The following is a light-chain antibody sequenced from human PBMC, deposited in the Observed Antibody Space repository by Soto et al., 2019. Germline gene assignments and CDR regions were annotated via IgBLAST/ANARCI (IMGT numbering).Light chain of an antibody. CDR1: QSVGSSY. Sequence: VVLTQSPGTLSLSPGERATLSCRASQSVGSSYLAWYQQKPGQAPRLLISDASGRATGIPDRFSGSGSETDFSLTINRLEPEDFAVYFCQQYGSSPITFGQGTRLEIK. J-gene: IGKJ5*01. CDR3: QQYGSSPIT. V-gene: IGKV3-20*01. CDR2: DAS.